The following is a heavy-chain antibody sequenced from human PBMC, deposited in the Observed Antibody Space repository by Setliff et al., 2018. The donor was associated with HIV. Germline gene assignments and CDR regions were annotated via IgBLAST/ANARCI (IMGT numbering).Heavy chain of an antibody. CDR1: GFTFSAYA. V-gene: IGHV3-23*01. CDR3: ARDYSRYNWNYFDY. CDR2: ISSSGGTT. J-gene: IGHJ4*02. D-gene: IGHD1-20*01. Sequence: GGSLRLSCAASGFTFSAYAMTWVRQAPGKGLEWVSSISSSGGTTYFADTVKGRFTISRDNSKNTLYLQMDSLRVEDTALYYCARDYSRYNWNYFDYWGQGTLVTVSS.